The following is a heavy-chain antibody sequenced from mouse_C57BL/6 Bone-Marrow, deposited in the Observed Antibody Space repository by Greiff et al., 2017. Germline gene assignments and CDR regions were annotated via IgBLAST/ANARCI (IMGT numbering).Heavy chain of an antibody. V-gene: IGHV5-6*01. Sequence: EVQLVESGGDLVKPGGSLKLSCAASGFTFSSYGMSWVRQTPDKRLEWIATISSGGGYTYYPDSVKGRFTISRDNATNTMYLQMSSLKSEDKAMYYCARRRYGNHDYWGQGTTLTVAS. CDR1: GFTFSSYG. J-gene: IGHJ2*01. CDR3: ARRRYGNHDY. CDR2: ISSGGGYT. D-gene: IGHD2-1*01.